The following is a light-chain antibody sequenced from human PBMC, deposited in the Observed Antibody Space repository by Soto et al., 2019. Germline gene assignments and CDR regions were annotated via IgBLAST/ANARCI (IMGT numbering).Light chain of an antibody. CDR3: QDYGSSRT. CDR2: GAS. CDR1: QNVGSNS. Sequence: EIVLTQSPGTLSLSPGEGATLSCRASQNVGSNSLAWYQQKPGQPPRLLIYGASSRATGIPDRFSGSGSGTHFTLTLSRLEPEDFAVYFCQDYGSSRTFGQGTEVEIK. J-gene: IGKJ1*01. V-gene: IGKV3-20*01.